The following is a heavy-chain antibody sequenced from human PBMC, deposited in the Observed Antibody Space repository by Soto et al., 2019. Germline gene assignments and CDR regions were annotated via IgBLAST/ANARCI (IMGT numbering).Heavy chain of an antibody. CDR1: GGSISSNSYY. Sequence: QLQLQESGPGLVKPSETLSLACTVSGGSISSNSYYWDWIRQPPGKGLEWIGSMYYSGATYHNPSLQSRVTRSVDTSKNKFSLHLSSVTAADTAVYYCARHAAYDSVWGKSDGSDYWGQGTLVTVSS. D-gene: IGHD3-16*01. CDR3: ARHAAYDSVWGKSDGSDY. CDR2: MYYSGAT. J-gene: IGHJ4*02. V-gene: IGHV4-39*01.